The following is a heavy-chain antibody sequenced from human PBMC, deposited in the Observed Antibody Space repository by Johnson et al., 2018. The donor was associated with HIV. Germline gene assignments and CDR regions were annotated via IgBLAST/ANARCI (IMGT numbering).Heavy chain of an antibody. V-gene: IGHV3-9*01. Sequence: VQLVESGGGVVRPGGSLRLSCAASGFTFDDYAMHWVRQAPGKGLEWVSGISWNSGSIGYVDSVKGRFTISRDNSKNTLYLPMNSLRAEDTAVYYCAKPHSSGVGFDACGIWVQGTMVTVSS. CDR2: ISWNSGSI. CDR3: AKPHSSGVGFDACGI. CDR1: GFTFDDYA. J-gene: IGHJ3*02. D-gene: IGHD2-15*01.